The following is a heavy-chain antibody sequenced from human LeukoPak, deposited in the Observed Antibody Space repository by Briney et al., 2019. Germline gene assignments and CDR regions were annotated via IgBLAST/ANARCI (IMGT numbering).Heavy chain of an antibody. CDR3: ARGVQIKTIYYFHSSGYNYFDY. D-gene: IGHD3-22*01. Sequence: SETLSLTCIVSGGSMSSFYWNWIRQSPGKGLEWIGYIYYSRNTNYNPSLQSRFTISVDTSKNQFSLKLRSVTAADTAVYYCARGVQIKTIYYFHSSGYNYFDYWGQGTLVTVSS. CDR1: GGSMSSFY. J-gene: IGHJ4*02. V-gene: IGHV4-59*01. CDR2: IYYSRNT.